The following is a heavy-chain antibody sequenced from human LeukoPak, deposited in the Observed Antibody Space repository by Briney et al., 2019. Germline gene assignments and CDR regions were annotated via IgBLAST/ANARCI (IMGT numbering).Heavy chain of an antibody. D-gene: IGHD5-24*01. V-gene: IGHV5-10-1*01. CDR1: GYSFTNYW. CDR3: ARLPVRGEGYKLDY. Sequence: GESLKISCQGSGYSFTNYWITWVRQMPGKGLEWLGRIDPSDSYTNYSPSFQGHVTISADKSISTAYLQWSSLKVSDTAMYYCARLPVRGEGYKLDYWGQGTLVTVSS. CDR2: IDPSDSYT. J-gene: IGHJ4*02.